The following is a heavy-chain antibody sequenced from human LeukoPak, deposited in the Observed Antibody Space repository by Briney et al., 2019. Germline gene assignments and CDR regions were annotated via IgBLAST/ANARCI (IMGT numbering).Heavy chain of an antibody. Sequence: SETLSLTCAVSGGAFSNYFWTWIRQPPGKGLEWIAEINDSGSTNFNSSLGSRVAISLETSKNQFSLRLTSVTAADTAVYYCARGQYCSTTTCYSARRYFYFWGQGTLVTVSS. D-gene: IGHD2-2*01. CDR1: GGAFSNYF. CDR3: ARGQYCSTTTCYSARRYFYF. V-gene: IGHV4-34*01. CDR2: INDSGST. J-gene: IGHJ4*02.